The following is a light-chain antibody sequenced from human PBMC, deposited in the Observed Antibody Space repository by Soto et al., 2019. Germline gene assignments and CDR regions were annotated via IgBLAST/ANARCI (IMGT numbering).Light chain of an antibody. CDR3: QQYYSYPLT. J-gene: IGKJ3*01. Sequence: AIRMTQSPSSLSASTGDRVTITCRASQGISSYLDWYQQKPGKAPKLLIYAASTLQSGVPSRFSGSGSGTDFTLTISCLQSEDFATYYCQQYYSYPLTFGPGTKVDIK. CDR1: QGISSY. CDR2: AAS. V-gene: IGKV1-8*01.